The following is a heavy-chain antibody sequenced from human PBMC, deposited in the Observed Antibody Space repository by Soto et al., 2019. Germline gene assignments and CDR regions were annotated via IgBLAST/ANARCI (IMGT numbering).Heavy chain of an antibody. J-gene: IGHJ6*02. D-gene: IGHD1-1*01. V-gene: IGHV3-15*07. CDR3: TTDGTAPLEVTDYCMDV. Sequence: GGSLRLSCAASGFTFSNAWMNWVRQAPGKGLEWVGRIKSKTDGGTTDYAAPVKGRFTISRDDSKNTLYLQMNSLETEDTAVYYCTTDGTAPLEVTDYCMDVWGQGTTVTVSS. CDR2: IKSKTDGGTT. CDR1: GFTFSNAW.